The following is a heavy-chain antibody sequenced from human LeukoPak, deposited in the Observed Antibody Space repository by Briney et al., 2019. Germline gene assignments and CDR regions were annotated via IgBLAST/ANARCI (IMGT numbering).Heavy chain of an antibody. J-gene: IGHJ4*02. D-gene: IGHD3-22*01. CDR1: GFTVSSNY. CDR3: ASSLSYYYDSSGFDY. CDR2: IYSGGST. Sequence: GGSLRLSCAASGFTVSSNYMSWVRQAPGKGLEWVSVIYSGGSTYYADSVKGRFTISRDNSKNTLYLQMNSLRAEDTAVYYCASSLSYYYDSSGFDYWGQGTLVTVSS. V-gene: IGHV3-66*01.